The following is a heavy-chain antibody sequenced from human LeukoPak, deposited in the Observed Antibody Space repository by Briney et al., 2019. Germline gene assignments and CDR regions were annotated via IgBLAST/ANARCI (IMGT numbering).Heavy chain of an antibody. CDR3: ASGEDGYNQQPYYYYYYMDV. CDR1: GYSISSGYY. D-gene: IGHD5-24*01. J-gene: IGHJ6*03. Sequence: SETLSLTCTVSGYSISSGYYWGWIRQPPGKGLEWIGSIYHSGSTYYNPSLKSRVTISVDTSKNQFSLKLSSVTAADTAVYYCASGEDGYNQQPYYYYYYMDVWGKGTTVTVSS. V-gene: IGHV4-38-2*02. CDR2: IYHSGST.